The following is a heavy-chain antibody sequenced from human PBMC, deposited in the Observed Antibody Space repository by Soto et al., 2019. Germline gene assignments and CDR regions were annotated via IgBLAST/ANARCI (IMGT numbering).Heavy chain of an antibody. CDR3: ERGQRFSDCFDT. Sequence: SETLSLTCTVTGGAISGYYWTWIRQSDGEGLEWIGRIYSSGSTNYNPSLKSRVTISLDTSMNYFSLRLSSVTAADTAVYYCERGQRFSDCFDTWGQGTLVTVSS. D-gene: IGHD3-3*01. J-gene: IGHJ5*02. CDR2: IYSSGST. CDR1: GGAISGYY. V-gene: IGHV4-4*07.